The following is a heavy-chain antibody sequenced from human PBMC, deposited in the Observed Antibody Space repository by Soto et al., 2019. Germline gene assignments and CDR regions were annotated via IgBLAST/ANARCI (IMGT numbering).Heavy chain of an antibody. CDR2: ISYDGSNK. CDR1: GFTFSSYG. V-gene: IGHV3-30*18. D-gene: IGHD6-13*01. Sequence: GGSLRLSCAASGFTFSSYGMHWVRQAPGKGLEWVAVISYDGSNKYYADSVKGRFTISRDNSKNTLYLQMNSLRAEDTAVYYCAKIPAVLGAAAGTNYFDYWGQGTLVTVSS. CDR3: AKIPAVLGAAAGTNYFDY. J-gene: IGHJ4*02.